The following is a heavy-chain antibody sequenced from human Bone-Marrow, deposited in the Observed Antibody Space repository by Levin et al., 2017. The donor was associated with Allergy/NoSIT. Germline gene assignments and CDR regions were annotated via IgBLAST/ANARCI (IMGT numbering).Heavy chain of an antibody. CDR3: AKLTTWYDAFDM. J-gene: IGHJ3*02. V-gene: IGHV3-43*01. CDR2: ISWDGTST. D-gene: IGHD3-22*01. CDR1: GFTFGDHT. Sequence: PGGSLRLSCAASGFTFGDHTMQWVRQAPTKGLEWVSLISWDGTSTYYADSVKGRFTISRDNTKNSLYLELNSLRTEDSALYYCAKLTTWYDAFDMWGQGTMVTVS.